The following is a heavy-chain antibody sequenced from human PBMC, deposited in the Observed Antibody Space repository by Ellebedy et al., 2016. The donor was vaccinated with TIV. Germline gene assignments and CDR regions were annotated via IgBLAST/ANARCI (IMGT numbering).Heavy chain of an antibody. Sequence: GESLKISXAASGFTFSDYTMTWVRHAPGKGLEWVSSISGNGNYVYYADSLRGRFTISRDNTKNSLYLQMDGLRPEDTALYYCARVPSDYWGQGTLLVVSS. J-gene: IGHJ4*02. CDR1: GFTFSDYT. V-gene: IGHV3-21*01. CDR3: ARVPSDY. CDR2: ISGNGNYV.